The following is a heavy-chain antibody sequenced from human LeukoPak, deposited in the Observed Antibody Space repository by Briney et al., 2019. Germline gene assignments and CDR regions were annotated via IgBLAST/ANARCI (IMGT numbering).Heavy chain of an antibody. CDR1: GGSFSGYY. J-gene: IGHJ3*01. CDR2: INHSGST. V-gene: IGHV4-34*01. D-gene: IGHD1-20*01. CDR3: ARLVAYNWTPRAFDV. Sequence: SETLSLTCAVYGGSFSGYYWSWIRQPPGKGLEWIGEINHSGSTNYNPSLKSRVTISVDTSKNQFSLTLSSVTAADTATYFCARLVAYNWTPRAFDVWGQGTMVTVSS.